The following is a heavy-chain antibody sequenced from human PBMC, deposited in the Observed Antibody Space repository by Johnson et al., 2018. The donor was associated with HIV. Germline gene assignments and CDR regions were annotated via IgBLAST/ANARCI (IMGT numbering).Heavy chain of an antibody. CDR3: ARPGDTTMVSAFDI. CDR1: GFIFSSYA. Sequence: QVQLVESGGGVVQPGRSLRLSCAASGFIFSSYAMHWVRRAPGKGLEWVAVISFDGSNTYYADSVKGRFTISRDNSKNTLYLQMTSLRAEYTAVYYCARPGDTTMVSAFDIWGQGTMVTISS. J-gene: IGHJ3*02. D-gene: IGHD5-18*01. V-gene: IGHV3-30-3*01. CDR2: ISFDGSNT.